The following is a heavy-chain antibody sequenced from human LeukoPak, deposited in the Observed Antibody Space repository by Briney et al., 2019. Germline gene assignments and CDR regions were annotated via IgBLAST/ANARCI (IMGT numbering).Heavy chain of an antibody. D-gene: IGHD1-26*01. Sequence: GGSLRLFCGASGFTFSTYWMHWVRQAPGKGLVWVSRTSRDGTATTYADSVKGRFTMSRDNAKHTLYLQMNSLRAEDTAVYYCAKEVSVGLGFDYWGQGTLVTVSS. V-gene: IGHV3-74*01. CDR1: GFTFSTYW. J-gene: IGHJ4*02. CDR2: TSRDGTAT. CDR3: AKEVSVGLGFDY.